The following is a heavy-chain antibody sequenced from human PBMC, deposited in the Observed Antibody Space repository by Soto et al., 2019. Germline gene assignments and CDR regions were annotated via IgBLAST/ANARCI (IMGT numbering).Heavy chain of an antibody. Sequence: QLQESGPGLVRPSETLSLICTFSGASVTSAGYYWSWIRQPPGKGLEWIGYVSSTGSTIYNSALKSRVTMSLDMPKNQFSLRLDSVTAADTAVYYCARYCSNTNCYMLDYWGQGTLVTASS. D-gene: IGHD2-2*02. J-gene: IGHJ4*02. CDR2: VSSTGST. CDR1: GASVTSAGYY. V-gene: IGHV4-61*08. CDR3: ARYCSNTNCYMLDY.